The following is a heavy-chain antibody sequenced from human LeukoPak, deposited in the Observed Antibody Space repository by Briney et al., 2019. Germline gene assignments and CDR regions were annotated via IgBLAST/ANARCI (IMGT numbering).Heavy chain of an antibody. CDR2: ISSSSSYI. J-gene: IGHJ4*02. D-gene: IGHD3-3*01. Sequence: GGSLRLSSAASVFTFSSYSMNTVPEAPGERLEWVSSISSSSSYIYYADSVKGRFTISRDNAKNSLYLQMNSLRAEDTAVYYCARDGVAFWSGYSSFDYWGQGTLVTVSS. V-gene: IGHV3-21*01. CDR1: VFTFSSYS. CDR3: ARDGVAFWSGYSSFDY.